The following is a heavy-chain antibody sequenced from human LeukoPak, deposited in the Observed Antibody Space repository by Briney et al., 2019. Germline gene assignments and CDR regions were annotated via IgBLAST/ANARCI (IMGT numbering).Heavy chain of an antibody. Sequence: GGSLRLSCAASGFTVSSNYMNWVRQAPGKGLEWVSVIYSGGTTYYADSVKGRFAISRDNSKNTLYLQMNSLRAEDTAEYYCARQTGYYYGVDVWGQGTTVTVSS. J-gene: IGHJ6*02. V-gene: IGHV3-53*01. CDR3: ARQTGYYYGVDV. CDR2: IYSGGTT. CDR1: GFTVSSNY.